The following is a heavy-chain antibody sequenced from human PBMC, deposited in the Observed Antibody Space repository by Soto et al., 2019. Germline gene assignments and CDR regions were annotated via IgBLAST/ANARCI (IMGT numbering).Heavy chain of an antibody. Sequence: SETLSLTCTVSGGSISSSSYYWGWIRQPPGKGLEWIGSIYYSGSTYYNPSLKSRVTISVDTSKNQFSLKLSSVTAADTAVYYCARLYCSSTSCYAGDNWFDPWGQGTLVTVSS. CDR3: ARLYCSSTSCYAGDNWFDP. CDR1: GGSISSSSYY. D-gene: IGHD2-2*01. CDR2: IYYSGST. V-gene: IGHV4-39*01. J-gene: IGHJ5*02.